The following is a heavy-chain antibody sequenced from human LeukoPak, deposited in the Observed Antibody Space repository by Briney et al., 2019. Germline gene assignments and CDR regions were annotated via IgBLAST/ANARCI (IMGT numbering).Heavy chain of an antibody. CDR2: MNTNTGNP. CDR1: GYTFTNYA. Sequence: GSVKVSCKASGYTFTNYAMNWVRQAPGQGLEWMGWMNTNTGNPTYAQGFTGRFVFSLDTSVSTAYLQISSLKTEDTAVYYCAVLSYDSSGYYYPFDYWGQGTLVTVSS. J-gene: IGHJ4*02. CDR3: AVLSYDSSGYYYPFDY. V-gene: IGHV7-4-1*02. D-gene: IGHD3-22*01.